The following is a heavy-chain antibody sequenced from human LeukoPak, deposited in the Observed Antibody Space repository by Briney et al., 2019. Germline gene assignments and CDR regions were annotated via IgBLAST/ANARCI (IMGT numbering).Heavy chain of an antibody. D-gene: IGHD6-6*01. Sequence: ASVKVSCKASGYTFTGYYMHWVRQAPGQGLEWMGWISPNSGGTNYAQKFQGRVTMTRDTSISTAYMEPSRLRSDDTAVYYCARPRWSSSPSFDYWGQGTLVTVSS. V-gene: IGHV1-2*02. CDR1: GYTFTGYY. CDR2: ISPNSGGT. J-gene: IGHJ4*02. CDR3: ARPRWSSSPSFDY.